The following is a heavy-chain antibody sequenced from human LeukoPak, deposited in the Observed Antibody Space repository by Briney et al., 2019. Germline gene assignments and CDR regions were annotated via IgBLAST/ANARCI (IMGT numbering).Heavy chain of an antibody. J-gene: IGHJ6*01. Sequence: GESLKISCKGSGYSFTSYWIGWVRQMPGKDREWMGFIYPGYSNTRYSPSFPGQVTISADKSITTASLQWSSLKASDTAMYYCATSIAPRHYSYGLDVWGQGTTVTVSS. CDR2: IYPGYSNT. CDR3: ATSIAPRHYSYGLDV. D-gene: IGHD6-6*01. CDR1: GYSFTSYW. V-gene: IGHV5-51*01.